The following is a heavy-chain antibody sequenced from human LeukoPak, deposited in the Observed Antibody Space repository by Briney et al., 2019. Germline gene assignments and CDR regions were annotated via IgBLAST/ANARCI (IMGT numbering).Heavy chain of an antibody. V-gene: IGHV3-23*01. J-gene: IGHJ3*02. CDR1: GFTFSSYA. Sequence: PGGSLRLSCAASGFTFSSYAMSWVRQAPGKGLELVSAISGSGGSTYYADSVKGRFTISRDNSKNTLYLQMNSLRAEDTAVYYCAKVWRIVVVVAADDAFDIWGQGTMVTVSS. CDR2: ISGSGGST. D-gene: IGHD2-15*01. CDR3: AKVWRIVVVVAADDAFDI.